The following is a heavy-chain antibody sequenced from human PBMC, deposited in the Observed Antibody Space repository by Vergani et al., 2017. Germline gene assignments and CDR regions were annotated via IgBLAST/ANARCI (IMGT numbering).Heavy chain of an antibody. D-gene: IGHD3-22*01. CDR3: ARDPTYYYDSSGPFDY. J-gene: IGHJ4*02. CDR1: GFTFSSYD. V-gene: IGHV3-13*01. CDR2: IGTAGDT. Sequence: EVQLVESGGGLVQPGRSLRLSCAASGFTFSSYDMHWARQATGKGLEWVSAIGTAGDTYYPGSVKGRFTISRDNSKNTLYLQMNSLRAEDTAVYYCARDPTYYYDSSGPFDYWGQGTLVTVSS.